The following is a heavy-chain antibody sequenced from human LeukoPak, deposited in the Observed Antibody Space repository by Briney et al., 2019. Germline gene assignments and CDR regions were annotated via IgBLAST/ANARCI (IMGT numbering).Heavy chain of an antibody. D-gene: IGHD3-10*01. Sequence: GGSLRLSCAASGFTFSSYWMNWVRQAPGKGLEWVANIKQDGSVTNYVDFVKGRFTISRDNARNSLFLQMNSLRVEDTAVYYCARDPSGSPVFDPWGQGTLVAVSS. V-gene: IGHV3-7*01. J-gene: IGHJ5*02. CDR1: GFTFSSYW. CDR3: ARDPSGSPVFDP. CDR2: IKQDGSVT.